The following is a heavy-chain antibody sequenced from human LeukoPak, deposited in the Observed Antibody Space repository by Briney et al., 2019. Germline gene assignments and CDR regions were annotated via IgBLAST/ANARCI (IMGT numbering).Heavy chain of an antibody. CDR2: ISGSGGST. V-gene: IGHV3-23*01. Sequence: PGGSLRLSCAASGFTFSSHAMSWVRQAPGKGLEWVSAISGSGGSTYYADSVKGRFTISRDNSKNTLYLQMNSLRAEDTAVYYCAKLGQMITFGGVIAEFDYWGQGTLVTVSS. CDR1: GFTFSSHA. D-gene: IGHD3-16*02. J-gene: IGHJ4*02. CDR3: AKLGQMITFGGVIAEFDY.